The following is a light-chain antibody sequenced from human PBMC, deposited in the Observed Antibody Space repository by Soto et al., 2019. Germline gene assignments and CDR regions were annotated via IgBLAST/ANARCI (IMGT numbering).Light chain of an antibody. CDR3: QQSYSTPGYT. J-gene: IGKJ2*01. Sequence: DIQMTQSPSSLSASVGDGVTITCRASQSISSYLNWYQQKPGKAPKLLIYAASSLQSGVPSRFSGSGSGTDFTLTISSLQPEDFATYYCQQSYSTPGYTFGQGTKVDIK. CDR2: AAS. CDR1: QSISSY. V-gene: IGKV1-39*01.